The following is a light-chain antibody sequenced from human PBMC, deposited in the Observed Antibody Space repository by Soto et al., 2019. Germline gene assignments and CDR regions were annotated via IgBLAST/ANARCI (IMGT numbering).Light chain of an antibody. CDR2: GAS. Sequence: ETVLTQSPGTLSLSPGERATLSCRASQSVRSSHLAWYQQKPGQAPRLLIYGASSRATGIPDRFSGSGSGTDFTLTISRLEPEDFAVYYCQQYGSSPWTFGQGTQLDIK. CDR1: QSVRSSH. CDR3: QQYGSSPWT. V-gene: IGKV3-20*01. J-gene: IGKJ1*01.